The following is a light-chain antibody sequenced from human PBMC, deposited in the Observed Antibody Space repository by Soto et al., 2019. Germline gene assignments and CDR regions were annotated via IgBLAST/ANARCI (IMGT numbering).Light chain of an antibody. J-gene: IGKJ1*01. CDR2: AAS. CDR1: QDVSSY. Sequence: DIQLTQSPSFLSASVGDRVTITCRASQDVSSYLAWYQQKPGKAPNLLIYAASTLQSGVPSRFSGSGSGTEFTLTISSLQPEDFATYYCQQLNSYSAAFGQGTKVEVK. V-gene: IGKV1-9*01. CDR3: QQLNSYSAA.